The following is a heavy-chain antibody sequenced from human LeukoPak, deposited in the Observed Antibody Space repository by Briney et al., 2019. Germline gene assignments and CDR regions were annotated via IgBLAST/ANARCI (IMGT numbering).Heavy chain of an antibody. CDR3: VIREGYCGGDCYQRFDY. CDR1: GGTFSSYA. J-gene: IGHJ4*02. V-gene: IGHV1-8*02. CDR2: MNPNSGNT. Sequence: ASVKVSCKASGGTFSSYAISWVRQATGQGLEWMGWMNPNSGNTGYAQKFQGRVTMTRNTSISTAYMELSSLRSEDTAVYYCVIREGYCGGDCYQRFDYWGQGTLVTVSS. D-gene: IGHD2-21*02.